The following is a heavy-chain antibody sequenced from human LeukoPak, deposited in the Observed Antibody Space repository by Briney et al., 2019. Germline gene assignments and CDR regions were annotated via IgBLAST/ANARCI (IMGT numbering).Heavy chain of an antibody. CDR2: IYYSGST. Sequence: LSLTCTVSGGSISSYYWSWIRQPPGKGLEWIGSIYYSGSTYYNPSLKSRVTISVDTSKNQFSLKLSSVTAADTAVYYCARYSGYYPDYWGQGTLVTVSS. CDR3: ARYSGYYPDY. V-gene: IGHV4-39*01. D-gene: IGHD5-12*01. CDR1: GGSISSYY. J-gene: IGHJ4*02.